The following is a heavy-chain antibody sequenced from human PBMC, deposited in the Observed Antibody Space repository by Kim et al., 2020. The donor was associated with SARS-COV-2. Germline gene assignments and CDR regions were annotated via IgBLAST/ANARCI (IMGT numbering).Heavy chain of an antibody. Sequence: GGSLRLSCAASGFTVSSNYMSWVRQAPGKGLEWVSVIYSGGSTYYADSVKGRFTISRDNSKNTLYLQMNSLRAEDTAVYYCARVGPYSSSWYGRGGYYFDHLGQGTLGTLSP. J-gene: IGHJ4*02. CDR1: GFTVSSNY. V-gene: IGHV3-66*01. CDR2: IYSGGST. CDR3: ARVGPYSSSWYGRGGYYFDH. D-gene: IGHD6-13*01.